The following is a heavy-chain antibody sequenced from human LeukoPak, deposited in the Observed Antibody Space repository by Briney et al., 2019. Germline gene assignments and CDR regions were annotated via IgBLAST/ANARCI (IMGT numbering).Heavy chain of an antibody. Sequence: ASVQVSCKASGYTFTSYGISWVRQAPGQGLEWMGWISAYIGYTNYAQKLQGRVTMTTDTSTSTAYMELRTLRSDDTAVYYCARDSPHYYGSGSYYASADDAFDIWGQGTMVTVSS. CDR2: ISAYIGYT. CDR1: GYTFTSYG. J-gene: IGHJ3*02. CDR3: ARDSPHYYGSGSYYASADDAFDI. D-gene: IGHD3-10*01. V-gene: IGHV1-18*01.